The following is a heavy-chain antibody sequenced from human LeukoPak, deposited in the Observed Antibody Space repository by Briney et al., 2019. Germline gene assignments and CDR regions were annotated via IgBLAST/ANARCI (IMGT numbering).Heavy chain of an antibody. J-gene: IGHJ6*02. D-gene: IGHD5-18*01. CDR1: GYTFTGYY. CDR3: ARGSVDTAMVSSDYYYYGMDV. V-gene: IGHV1-2*02. CDR2: INSNSGGT. Sequence: ASVKVSCKASGYTFTGYYMHWVRQAPGQGLEWMGWINSNSGGTNYAQKFQGRVTMTRDTSISTAYMELSRLRSDDTAVYYCARGSVDTAMVSSDYYYYGMDVWGQGTTVTVSS.